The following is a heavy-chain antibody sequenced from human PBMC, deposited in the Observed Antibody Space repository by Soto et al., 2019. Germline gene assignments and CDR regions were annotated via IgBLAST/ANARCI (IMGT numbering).Heavy chain of an antibody. Sequence: GESLKLHCKCSGYIFTNCWIVWVRQMPGKGLGWVGIIYHGVSDTKYSPSFQGQVTISADKSINTASLRWSSVNAADTAMYYCATLLRVVRHSYLDYWGQGTLVTVSS. CDR3: ATLLRVVRHSYLDY. D-gene: IGHD3-10*01. CDR1: GYIFTNCW. CDR2: IYHGVSDT. J-gene: IGHJ4*02. V-gene: IGHV5-51*01.